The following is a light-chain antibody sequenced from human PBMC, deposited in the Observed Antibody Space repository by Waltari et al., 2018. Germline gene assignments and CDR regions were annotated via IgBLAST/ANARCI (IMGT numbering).Light chain of an antibody. Sequence: DAVMTQSPLSLPVTLGQPASISCRSSQSLVFSDGNIYLNWFQQRPGQSPRRLIYKVSNRDSGVPDRFSGSGSGTDFTLKISRVEAEDVGGVYYCQQYYSNPWTFGQGTKVQI. J-gene: IGKJ1*01. CDR3: QQYYSNPWT. V-gene: IGKV2-30*01. CDR2: KVS. CDR1: QSLVFSDGNIY.